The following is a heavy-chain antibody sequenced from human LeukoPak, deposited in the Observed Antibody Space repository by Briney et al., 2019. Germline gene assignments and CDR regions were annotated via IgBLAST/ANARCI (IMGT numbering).Heavy chain of an antibody. CDR2: INPNSGGT. D-gene: IGHD3-10*01. Sequence: ASVKVSCKASGYTFTGYYMHWVRQAPGQGLEWMGWINPNSGGTNYAQKVRGWVTMTRDTSISTAYMELSRLRSDDTAVYYCARGSGASGIYGMDVWGQGTTVTVSS. J-gene: IGHJ6*02. CDR1: GYTFTGYY. V-gene: IGHV1-2*04. CDR3: ARGSGASGIYGMDV.